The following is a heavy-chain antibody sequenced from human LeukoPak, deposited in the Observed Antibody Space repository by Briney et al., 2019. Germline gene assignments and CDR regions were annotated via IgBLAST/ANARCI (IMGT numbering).Heavy chain of an antibody. CDR2: IIPILGIA. Sequence: SVKVSCKASGGTFSSYAISWVRQAPGQGLEWMGRIIPILGIANYAQKFQGRVTITADKSTSTAYLELSSLRSEDTAVYYCARLDTQGEYWRQGTLVTVSS. J-gene: IGHJ4*02. CDR3: ARLDTQGEY. V-gene: IGHV1-69*04. CDR1: GGTFSSYA. D-gene: IGHD1-26*01.